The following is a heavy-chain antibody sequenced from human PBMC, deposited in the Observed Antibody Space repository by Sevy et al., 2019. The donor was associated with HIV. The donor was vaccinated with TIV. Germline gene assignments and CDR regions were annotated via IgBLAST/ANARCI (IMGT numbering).Heavy chain of an antibody. CDR2: TRNKADGYTT. D-gene: IGHD6-13*01. V-gene: IGHV3-72*01. CDR1: GFTFSDHY. Sequence: GGSLRLSCVVSGFTFSDHYMEWVRQAPGKGLEWVGRTRNKADGYTTEYVASVKGRFTIARDESKNSLYVQMNSLKAEDTAVYYCATHAGIAAAGRVFDYWGQGTLVTVSS. CDR3: ATHAGIAAAGRVFDY. J-gene: IGHJ4*02.